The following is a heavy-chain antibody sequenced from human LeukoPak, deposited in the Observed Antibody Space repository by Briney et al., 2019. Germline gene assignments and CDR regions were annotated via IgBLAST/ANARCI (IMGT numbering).Heavy chain of an antibody. V-gene: IGHV3-30*02. CDR2: IRYDGSNR. CDR1: GFTFTSYG. D-gene: IGHD3-10*01. J-gene: IGHJ1*01. CDR3: ARGPRPSMVRGELFSED. Sequence: GGSLRLSCAASGFTFTSYGMHWVRQAPGKGLERGAFIRYDGSNRKYADSVKGRFTISRDNSRNTLYLQMSSLRSEDTAVYYCARGPRPSMVRGELFSEDWGQGTLVTVSS.